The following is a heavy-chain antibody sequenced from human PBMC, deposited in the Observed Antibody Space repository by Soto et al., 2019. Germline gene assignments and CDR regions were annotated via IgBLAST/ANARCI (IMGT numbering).Heavy chain of an antibody. J-gene: IGHJ6*02. Sequence: GESLKISCKGSGYSFTSYWIGWVRQMPGKGLERMGIIYPGDSDTRYSPSFQGQVTISADKSISTAYLQWSSLKASDTAMYYCARHFCSSTSCRSDYGMDVWGQGTTVTVSS. CDR2: IYPGDSDT. D-gene: IGHD2-2*01. CDR1: GYSFTSYW. V-gene: IGHV5-51*01. CDR3: ARHFCSSTSCRSDYGMDV.